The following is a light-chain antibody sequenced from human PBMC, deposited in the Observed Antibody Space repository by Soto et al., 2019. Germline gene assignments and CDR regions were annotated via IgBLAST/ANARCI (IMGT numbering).Light chain of an antibody. V-gene: IGLV1-44*01. CDR3: AAWDDSLNAL. CDR2: IND. CDR1: SSNIGDNP. J-gene: IGLJ1*01. Sequence: QSVLTQPPSASGTPGQRITISCSGSSSNIGDNPVNWYQQLPGAAPKLLIYINDQRPSGVPDRFSGSKSGTSAFLAISGLQPEDEADYYCAAWDDSLNALFGTGTKLTVL.